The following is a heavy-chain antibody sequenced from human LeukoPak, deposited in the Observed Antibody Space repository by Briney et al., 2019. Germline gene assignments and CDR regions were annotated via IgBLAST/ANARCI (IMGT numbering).Heavy chain of an antibody. CDR3: ATVSSSWYFDY. CDR2: IYSGGST. CDR1: GFTVSSNY. Sequence: PGGSLRLSCAASGFTVSSNYMSWVRQAPGKGLEWVSVIYSGGSTYYAASVKGRFTISRDNSTNPLSLQMNSLRAEDTGVYYCATVSSSWYFDYWGQGTLVTVSS. J-gene: IGHJ4*02. D-gene: IGHD6-13*01. V-gene: IGHV3-66*01.